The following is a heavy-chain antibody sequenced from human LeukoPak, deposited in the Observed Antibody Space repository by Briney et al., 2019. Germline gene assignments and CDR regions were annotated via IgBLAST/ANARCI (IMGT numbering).Heavy chain of an antibody. Sequence: SVKVSCKASGGTSTSYAISWVRQAPGQGLEWMGRIIPIFDTTNYAQKFQGRVTITADKSTTTAYMELSSLRSEDTAVYYCARGPYYYDFWGQGTLVTVSS. J-gene: IGHJ4*02. D-gene: IGHD3-16*01. CDR2: IIPIFDTT. CDR3: ARGPYYYDF. CDR1: GGTSTSYA. V-gene: IGHV1-69*06.